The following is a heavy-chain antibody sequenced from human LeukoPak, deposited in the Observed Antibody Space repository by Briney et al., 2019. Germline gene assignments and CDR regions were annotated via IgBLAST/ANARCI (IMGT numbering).Heavy chain of an antibody. D-gene: IGHD2-15*01. CDR1: GFTFSIFG. Sequence: PGGSLRLSCAASGFTFSIFGMHWVRQAPGKGLEWVTFIRYDGSNKFYADSVKGRFTISRDNSKNTLYLQMNSLRAEDTAVYYCAKDRYWRLIIAWDAFDIWGQGTMVTVSS. V-gene: IGHV3-30*02. CDR2: IRYDGSNK. J-gene: IGHJ3*02. CDR3: AKDRYWRLIIAWDAFDI.